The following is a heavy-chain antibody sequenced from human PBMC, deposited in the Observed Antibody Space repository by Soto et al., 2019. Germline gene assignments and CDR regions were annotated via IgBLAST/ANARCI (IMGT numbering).Heavy chain of an antibody. V-gene: IGHV1-58*02. J-gene: IGHJ6*02. Sequence: WASVKVSCKASGFDFGSFGIQFLRQTRGRGLELIGWIVVASGRTNYARQFQGRVAFSRDMSSTTAYMDLYDLKSDDTAVYFCSADHPHTAIGWPVWGQGTTVTVYS. CDR2: IVVASGRT. CDR3: SADHPHTAIGWPV. CDR1: GFDFGSFG.